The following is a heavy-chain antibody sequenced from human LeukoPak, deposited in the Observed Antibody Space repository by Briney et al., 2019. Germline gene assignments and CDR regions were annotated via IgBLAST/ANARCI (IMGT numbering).Heavy chain of an antibody. D-gene: IGHD3-22*01. V-gene: IGHV4-34*01. Sequence: PSETLSLTCAVYGGSFSGYYWSWIRQPPGKGLEWIGEINHSGSTNYNPSLKSRVTISVDTSKNQFPLKLSSVTAADTAVYYCARGPTYYYDSSGYSFFFQHWGQGTLVTVSS. CDR3: ARGPTYYYDSSGYSFFFQH. CDR1: GGSFSGYY. J-gene: IGHJ1*01. CDR2: INHSGST.